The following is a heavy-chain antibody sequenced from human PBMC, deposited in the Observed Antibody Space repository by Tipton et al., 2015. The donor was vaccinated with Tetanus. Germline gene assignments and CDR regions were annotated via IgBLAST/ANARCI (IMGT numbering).Heavy chain of an antibody. CDR2: INGDSTSI. J-gene: IGHJ4*02. V-gene: IGHV3-21*01. CDR1: GFTFNTYS. D-gene: IGHD3-10*01. CDR3: ARGIFNTPVRGVMIFDN. Sequence: SLRLSCAASGFTFNTYSMNWVRRAPGKGLEWVSVINGDSTSIYYADSVKGRFTISRDNAKNSLYLQMNSLRAEDTAVYYCARGIFNTPVRGVMIFDNWGQGTLVSVPS.